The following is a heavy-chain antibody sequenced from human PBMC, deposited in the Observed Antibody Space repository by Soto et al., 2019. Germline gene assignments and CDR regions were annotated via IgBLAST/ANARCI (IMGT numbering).Heavy chain of an antibody. V-gene: IGHV3-64*01. D-gene: IGHD6-6*01. CDR3: ARRARPDFYYMDV. J-gene: IGHJ6*03. Sequence: EVQLVESGGGLVQPGGSLRLSCAASGFTLSGYAMDWVRQAPGKGLEYVSGISSNGVGTYSANSVQGRFTISRDNSKNTVYLQMGSLRPEDMAVYYCARRARPDFYYMDVWGKGTTVTVSS. CDR2: ISSNGVGT. CDR1: GFTLSGYA.